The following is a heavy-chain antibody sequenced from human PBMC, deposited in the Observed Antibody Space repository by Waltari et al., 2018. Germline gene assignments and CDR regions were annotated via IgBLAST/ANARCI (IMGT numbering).Heavy chain of an antibody. D-gene: IGHD3-9*01. Sequence: QVQLVQSGAEVKKPGSSVKVSCKASGGTFSSYAISWVRQAPGQGLEWMGGTIPVFGTANYAQKFQGRVMITADKSTSTTYMELSSLRSEDTAVYYCARAPTNYDIYNYWGQGTLVTVSS. CDR3: ARAPTNYDIYNY. CDR2: TIPVFGTA. J-gene: IGHJ4*02. CDR1: GGTFSSYA. V-gene: IGHV1-69*14.